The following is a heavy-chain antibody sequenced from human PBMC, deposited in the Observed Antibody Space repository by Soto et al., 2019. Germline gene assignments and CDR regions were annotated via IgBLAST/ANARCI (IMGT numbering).Heavy chain of an antibody. CDR2: ISGCGGKK. D-gene: IGHD3-3*01. CDR1: GFTFSSDA. V-gene: IGHV3-23*01. CDR3: AKCDDFGSHSPPFFDY. Sequence: EVQLLESGGGLVQPGGSLRLSCAGSGFTFSSDAMSWVRQAPGKGLEWVSIISGCGGKKYYADSVKGRFTISRDNSKNTLDLQMNSLRAEDTAVYYSAKCDDFGSHSPPFFDYWGQGTLVTVSS. J-gene: IGHJ4*02.